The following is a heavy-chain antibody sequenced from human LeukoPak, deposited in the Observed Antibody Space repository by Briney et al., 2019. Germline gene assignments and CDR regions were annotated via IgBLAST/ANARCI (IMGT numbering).Heavy chain of an antibody. Sequence: ASVKVSCKASGYTFTNYYMHWVRRAPGQGLEWMGWINPNSGGTNYAQKFQGRVTMTRDTSISTAYMELSRLRSDDTAVYYCARDRVECGGSCYQEYFQHWGQGTLVTVSS. CDR3: ARDRVECGGSCYQEYFQH. CDR2: INPNSGGT. V-gene: IGHV1-2*02. CDR1: GYTFTNYY. D-gene: IGHD2-15*01. J-gene: IGHJ1*01.